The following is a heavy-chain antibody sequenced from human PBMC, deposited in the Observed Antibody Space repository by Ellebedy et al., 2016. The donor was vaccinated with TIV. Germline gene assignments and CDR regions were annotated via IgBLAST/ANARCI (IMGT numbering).Heavy chain of an antibody. D-gene: IGHD1-26*01. V-gene: IGHV4-38-2*02. CDR2: IYHSGST. J-gene: IGHJ4*02. Sequence: SETLSLTXNVSGYSISRAYYWGCIRQPPGKRLELIGSIYHSGSTYYNPSLKSRVTISVDTSKNQFSLKVSSVTAADTAVYYCARVAASTTNYFDYWGQGTRVTVSS. CDR3: ARVAASTTNYFDY. CDR1: GYSISRAYY.